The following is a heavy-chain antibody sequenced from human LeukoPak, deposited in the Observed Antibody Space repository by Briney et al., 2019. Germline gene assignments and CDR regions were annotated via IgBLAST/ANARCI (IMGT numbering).Heavy chain of an antibody. V-gene: IGHV4-4*07. CDR1: GGSISSYY. J-gene: IGHJ6*03. D-gene: IGHD3-10*01. CDR3: ARYSITMVQGVIVYYYYYMDV. Sequence: SETLSHTCTVSGGSISSYYWSWIRQPAGKGLEWIGRIYTSGSTNYNPSLKSRVTMSVDTSKNQFSLKLSSVTAADTAVYYCARYSITMVQGVIVYYYYYMDVWGKGTTVTVSS. CDR2: IYTSGST.